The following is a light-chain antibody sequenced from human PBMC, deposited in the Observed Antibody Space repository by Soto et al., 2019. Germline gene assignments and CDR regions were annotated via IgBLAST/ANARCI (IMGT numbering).Light chain of an antibody. J-gene: IGKJ5*01. CDR2: GAS. Sequence: EIVLAQSPGPLSFSPGERATLSCRASQSVSSSYLAWYQQKPGQAPRLLIYGASSRATGIPDRFSGSGSGTDFTLTISKLEPEDFAVYYCQQYDSSPPITFGQGTRLEIK. V-gene: IGKV3-20*01. CDR3: QQYDSSPPIT. CDR1: QSVSSSY.